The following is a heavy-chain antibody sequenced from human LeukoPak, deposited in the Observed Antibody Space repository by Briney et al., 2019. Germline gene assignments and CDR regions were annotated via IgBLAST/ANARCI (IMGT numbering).Heavy chain of an antibody. CDR2: IYSGGST. V-gene: IGHV3-66*01. J-gene: IGHJ4*02. CDR1: GFTVSSNY. Sequence: GGSLRLSCAASGFTVSSNYMSWVRQAPGKGLEWVSVIYSGGSTYYADSVKGRFTISRDNSKNTLYLQMNSLRAEDTAVYYCASGGDYDILTGYFPHWGQGTLVTVSS. D-gene: IGHD3-9*01. CDR3: ASGGDYDILTGYFPH.